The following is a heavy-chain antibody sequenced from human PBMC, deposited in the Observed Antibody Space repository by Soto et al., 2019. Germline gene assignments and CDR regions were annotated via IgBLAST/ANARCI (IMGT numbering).Heavy chain of an antibody. D-gene: IGHD6-13*01. CDR3: ARSYSSSWSIDY. CDR1: GFSLSNARMG. V-gene: IGHV2-26*01. Sequence: QVTLKESGPVLVKPTEPLTLTCTVSGFSLSNARMGVSWIRQPPGKALEWLAHIFSNDEKSYSTSLKSRLTISKDTSKSQVVLTMTNMDPVDTATYYCARSYSSSWSIDYWGQGTLVTVSS. J-gene: IGHJ4*02. CDR2: IFSNDEK.